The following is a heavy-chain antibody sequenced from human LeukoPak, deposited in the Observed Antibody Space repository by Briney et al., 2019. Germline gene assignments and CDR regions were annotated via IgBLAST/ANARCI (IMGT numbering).Heavy chain of an antibody. CDR3: KLWFGEFTFDY. J-gene: IGHJ4*02. CDR2: INPNSGGT. Sequence: EASVKVSCKASGYTFTGYYMHWVRQAPGQGLEWMGWINPNSGGTNYAQKFQGRVTMTRDTSISTAYMELSRLRSDDTAVYYCKLWFGEFTFDYWGQGTLVTVSS. D-gene: IGHD3-10*01. V-gene: IGHV1-2*02. CDR1: GYTFTGYY.